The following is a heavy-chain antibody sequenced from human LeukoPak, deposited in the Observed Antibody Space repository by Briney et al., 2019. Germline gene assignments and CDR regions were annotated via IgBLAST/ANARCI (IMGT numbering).Heavy chain of an antibody. CDR3: VKDRWVDH. CDR1: GFIFRPYA. CDR2: ISSEGKTT. V-gene: IGHV3-64D*06. D-gene: IGHD6-13*01. Sequence: GVSLRLSCSASGFIFRPYAMHWVRQAPGKGLEYVSSISSEGKTTYYADSVKGRFTISRDNSKNTLYLQMSSLRPEDTAVYYCVKDRWVDHWGQGTLVTVSS. J-gene: IGHJ4*02.